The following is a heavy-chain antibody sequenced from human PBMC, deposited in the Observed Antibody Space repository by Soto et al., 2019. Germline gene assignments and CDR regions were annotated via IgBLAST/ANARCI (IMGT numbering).Heavy chain of an antibody. Sequence: QVQLVQSGPEVKKPWASVRVSCMTSGYAFTSYGVNWVRQVPGQGLEWMGWIAPHSGRTTYLPKFQGRVTITADPSTNTAYMELTSLSSDDTGIYFCARAATGSYHSAYWGQGTVVTVSA. V-gene: IGHV1-18*04. CDR3: ARAATGSYHSAY. CDR2: IAPHSGRT. J-gene: IGHJ4*02. CDR1: GYAFTSYG. D-gene: IGHD3-10*01.